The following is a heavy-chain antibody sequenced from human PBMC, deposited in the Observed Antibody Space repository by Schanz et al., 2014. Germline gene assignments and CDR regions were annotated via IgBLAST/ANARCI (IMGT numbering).Heavy chain of an antibody. J-gene: IGHJ4*02. CDR1: GYTFPSYG. CDR2: MNPNRGNT. D-gene: IGHD3-16*01. Sequence: QVQLVQSGSEVKKPGASVKVSCKASGYTFPSYGISWVRQATGQGLEWMGWMNPNRGNTAYAQKFQGRVTMTRNTSISTAYMELSSLRSEDTAVYYCARSVWGDGDDYWGQGTLVTVSS. V-gene: IGHV1-8*01. CDR3: ARSVWGDGDDY.